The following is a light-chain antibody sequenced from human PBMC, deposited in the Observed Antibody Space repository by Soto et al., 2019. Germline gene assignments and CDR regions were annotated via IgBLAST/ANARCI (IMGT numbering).Light chain of an antibody. CDR1: SGHSSYS. V-gene: IGLV4-69*01. CDR3: QTWGTGYVV. Sequence: QLVLTQSPSASASLGASVKLTCTLSSGHSSYSIAWHQQRPEEGPRYLMDLNSAGSHTRGDGIPARFSGSSSGAERYLTISSLQSEDEADYYCQTWGTGYVVFGGGTKVTVL. J-gene: IGLJ2*01. CDR2: LNSAGSH.